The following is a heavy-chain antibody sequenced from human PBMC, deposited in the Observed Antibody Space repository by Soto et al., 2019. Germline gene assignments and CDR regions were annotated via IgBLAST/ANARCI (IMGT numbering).Heavy chain of an antibody. Sequence: EVQLVESGGGLVKPGGSLRLSCAASGFTFSSYSMNWVRQAPGKGLEWVSSISSSSSYIYYADSVKGRFTISRDNAKNSLYLQMNSLRAEDTAVYYCARDLSTSCYGVCAFDIWGQGTMVTVSS. CDR1: GFTFSSYS. CDR2: ISSSSSYI. D-gene: IGHD2-2*01. J-gene: IGHJ3*02. V-gene: IGHV3-21*01. CDR3: ARDLSTSCYGVCAFDI.